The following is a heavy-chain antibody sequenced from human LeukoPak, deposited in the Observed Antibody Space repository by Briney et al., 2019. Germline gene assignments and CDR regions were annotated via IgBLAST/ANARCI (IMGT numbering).Heavy chain of an antibody. CDR1: GFTFTDYW. J-gene: IGHJ4*01. CDR3: ARDGTAAGLYFDL. CDR2: IRQDGSEK. D-gene: IGHD6-13*01. Sequence: GGSLRLSCAASGFTFTDYWMNWVRQAPGKGLEWVASIRQDGSEKTYVDSVKGRFTISRDNTKNSLSLQVNSLRVEDTAVYYCARDGTAAGLYFDLWGQGTLVTVSS. V-gene: IGHV3-7*01.